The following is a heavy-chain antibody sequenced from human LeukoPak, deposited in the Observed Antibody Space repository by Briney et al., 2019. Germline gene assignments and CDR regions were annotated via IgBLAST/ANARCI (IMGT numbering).Heavy chain of an antibody. CDR3: AGERGEEYSSGWYKTNFFYN. D-gene: IGHD6-19*01. CDR2: GDYSGGT. CDR1: GGSIRSYY. Sequence: NPSETLSLTCTVSGGSIRSYYWSWIRQPPGKRLEWIASGDYSGGTYYNPSLESRVAISADMSKKQISLKLASVTGADTAVYYCAGERGEEYSSGWYKTNFFYNWGQGIRVTVSS. V-gene: IGHV4-59*12. J-gene: IGHJ4*02.